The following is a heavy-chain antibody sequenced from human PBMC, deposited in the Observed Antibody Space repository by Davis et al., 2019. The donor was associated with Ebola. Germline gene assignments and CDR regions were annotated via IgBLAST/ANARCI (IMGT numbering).Heavy chain of an antibody. CDR1: GFTFSSYA. CDR2: ISYDGSNK. J-gene: IGHJ4*02. V-gene: IGHV3-30*04. CDR3: AKDPTDY. Sequence: GESLKISCAASGFTFSSYAMHWVRQAPGKGLEWVAVISYDGSNKYYADSVKGRFTISRDNSKNTLYLQMNSLRAEDTAVYYCAKDPTDYWGQGTLVTVSS.